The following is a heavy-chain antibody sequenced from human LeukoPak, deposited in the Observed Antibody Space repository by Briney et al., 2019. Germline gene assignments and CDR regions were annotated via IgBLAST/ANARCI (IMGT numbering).Heavy chain of an antibody. D-gene: IGHD3-16*01. CDR3: ASRRTGPGGWFDP. V-gene: IGHV4-39*01. J-gene: IGHJ5*02. Sequence: PSETLSLTCTVSGGSISSSSYYWGWIRQPPGEGLEYIATIHSSGTTYYNPSLKSRLSISVDTSKNQFSLKLSSVTAADTAVYYCASRRTGPGGWFDPWGQGILVTVSS. CDR2: IHSSGTT. CDR1: GGSISSSSYY.